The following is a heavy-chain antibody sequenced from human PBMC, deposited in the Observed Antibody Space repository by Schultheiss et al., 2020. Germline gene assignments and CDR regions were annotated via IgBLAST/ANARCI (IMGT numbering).Heavy chain of an antibody. CDR1: GFIFSNAW. CDR2: IKSKTNGETT. J-gene: IGHJ4*02. CDR3: ATSGCSGGNCYSY. D-gene: IGHD2-15*01. Sequence: ESLKISCAGSGFIFSNAWMNWVRQAPGKGLEWVGRIKSKTNGETTDYAAPVTGRFTISRDDSKNTLYFQMNSLKTEDTAVYYCATSGCSGGNCYSYWGQGTLVTVSS. V-gene: IGHV3-15*07.